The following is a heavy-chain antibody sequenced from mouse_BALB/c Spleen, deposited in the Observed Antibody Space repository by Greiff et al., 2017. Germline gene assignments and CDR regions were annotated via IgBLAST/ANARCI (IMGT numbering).Heavy chain of an antibody. CDR3: ARGDYDGFAY. J-gene: IGHJ3*01. Sequence: EVQLQESGAELVRPGALVKLSCKASGFNIKDYYMHWVKQRPEQGLEWIGWIDPENGNTIYDPKFQGKASITADTSSNTAYLQLSSLTSEDTAVYYCARGDYDGFAYWGQGTLVTVSA. V-gene: IGHV14-1*02. D-gene: IGHD2-4*01. CDR1: GFNIKDYY. CDR2: IDPENGNT.